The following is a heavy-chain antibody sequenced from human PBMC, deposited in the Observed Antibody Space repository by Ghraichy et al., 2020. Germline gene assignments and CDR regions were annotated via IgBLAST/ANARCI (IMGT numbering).Heavy chain of an antibody. J-gene: IGHJ6*02. Sequence: SETLSLTCTVSGGSISSYYWSWIRQPPGKGLEWIGYIYYSGSTNYNPSLKSRVTISVDTSKNQFSLKLSSVTAADTAVYYCARAPIAAAGTYYYYGMDVWGQGTTVTVSS. D-gene: IGHD6-13*01. CDR2: IYYSGST. CDR3: ARAPIAAAGTYYYYGMDV. CDR1: GGSISSYY. V-gene: IGHV4-59*01.